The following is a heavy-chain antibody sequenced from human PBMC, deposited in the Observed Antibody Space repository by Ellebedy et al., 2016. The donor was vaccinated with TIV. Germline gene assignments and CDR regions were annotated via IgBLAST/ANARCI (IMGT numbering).Heavy chain of an antibody. V-gene: IGHV4-39*01. Sequence: MPGGSLRLSCTVSGDSITTSGYHWGWVRQPPGKGLEWLGCIYSSGSTYYNPSLRSRVTISVDTSKRQFSLRLNSVTAADTAVYFCARPSHGGIIHYWGQGSLVTVSS. CDR1: GDSITTSGYH. CDR2: IYSSGST. CDR3: ARPSHGGIIHY. J-gene: IGHJ4*02. D-gene: IGHD1-14*01.